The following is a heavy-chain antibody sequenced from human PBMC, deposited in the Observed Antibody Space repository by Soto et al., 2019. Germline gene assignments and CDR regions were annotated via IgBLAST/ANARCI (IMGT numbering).Heavy chain of an antibody. D-gene: IGHD3-22*01. J-gene: IGHJ4*02. Sequence: GGSLRLAWSAPGFTFSIYGMHCFRQAPGKGLEWVAVISYDGSNKYYADSVKGRSTISRDNSKNTLYLQMNSLRAEDTAVYYCAKDALEYYYDSSGYEAADWGQGTLVTVSS. CDR1: GFTFSIYG. V-gene: IGHV3-30*18. CDR2: ISYDGSNK. CDR3: AKDALEYYYDSSGYEAAD.